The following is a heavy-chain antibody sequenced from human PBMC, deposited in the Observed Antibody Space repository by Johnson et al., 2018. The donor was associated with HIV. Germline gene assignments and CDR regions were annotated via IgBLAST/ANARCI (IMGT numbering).Heavy chain of an antibody. CDR2: IYSGGHT. CDR1: GFTFDDYG. J-gene: IGHJ3*01. CDR3: ARDEVDDGAFDV. D-gene: IGHD2-2*01. Sequence: QVQLVESGGAVVQPGGSLRLSCAASGFTFDDYGMHWVRQAPGKCLEWVSLIYSGGHTYYADSVKGRFTISRDSSKNTLYLQMNSLRVEDAAIYYCARDEVDDGAFDVWGQGTMVTVSS. V-gene: IGHV3-NL1*01.